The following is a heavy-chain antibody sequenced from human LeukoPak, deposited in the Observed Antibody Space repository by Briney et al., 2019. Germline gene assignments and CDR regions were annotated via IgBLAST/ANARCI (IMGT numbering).Heavy chain of an antibody. D-gene: IGHD3-22*01. Sequence: SETLSLTCTVSGDSISSGDYYWSWIRQSAGKGLEWIGRIYTSGSTNYNPLLKSRVTISLDTSKNQFSLKLSSVTAADTAVYYCARGPYKYDSSGCFDYWGQGTLVTVSS. CDR2: IYTSGST. CDR3: ARGPYKYDSSGCFDY. CDR1: GDSISSGDYY. J-gene: IGHJ4*02. V-gene: IGHV4-61*02.